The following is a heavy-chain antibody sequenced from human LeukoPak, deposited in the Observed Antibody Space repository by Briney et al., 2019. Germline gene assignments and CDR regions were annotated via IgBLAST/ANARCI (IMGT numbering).Heavy chain of an antibody. CDR1: GDSLSNNNVA. CDR2: TYYRPKFNT. D-gene: IGHD6-13*01. J-gene: IGHJ4*02. CDR3: ARGNRSNFDY. Sequence: SQTLSLTCAISGDSLSNNNVAWNWTRQSPSRGLEWLGRTYYRPKFNTNSAFSVKSPIAINSDTSNNQFSLQLNSLTPEETGAYYCARGNRSNFDYWGQGTLVTVSS. V-gene: IGHV6-1*01.